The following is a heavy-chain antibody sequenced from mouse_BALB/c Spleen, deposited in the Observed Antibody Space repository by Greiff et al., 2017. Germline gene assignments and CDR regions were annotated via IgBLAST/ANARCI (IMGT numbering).Heavy chain of an antibody. D-gene: IGHD2-3*01. CDR1: GYSITSGYY. CDR2: ISYDGSN. Sequence: EESGPGLVKPSQSLSLTCSVTGYSITSGYYWNWIRQFPGNKLEWMGYISYDGSNNYNPSLKNRISITRDTSKNQFFLKLNSVTTEDTATYYCARGDGYYWAMDYWGQGTSVTVSS. CDR3: ARGDGYYWAMDY. J-gene: IGHJ4*01. V-gene: IGHV3-6*02.